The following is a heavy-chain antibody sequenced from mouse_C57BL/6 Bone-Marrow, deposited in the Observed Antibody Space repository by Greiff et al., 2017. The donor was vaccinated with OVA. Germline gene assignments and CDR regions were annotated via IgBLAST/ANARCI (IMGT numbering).Heavy chain of an antibody. CDR1: GFSFNTYA. J-gene: IGHJ4*01. CDR3: VSSPFNWDPYAMDY. V-gene: IGHV10-1*01. CDR2: IRSKSNNYAT. D-gene: IGHD4-1*01. Sequence: DVKLVESGGGLVQPKGSLKLSCAASGFSFNTYAMNWVRQAPGKGLEWVARIRSKSNNYATYYADSVKDRFTISRDDSESMLYLQMNNLKTEDTAMYYCVSSPFNWDPYAMDYWGQGTSVTVSS.